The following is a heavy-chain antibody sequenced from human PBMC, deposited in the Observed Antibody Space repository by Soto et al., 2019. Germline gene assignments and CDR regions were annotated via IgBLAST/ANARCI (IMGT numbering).Heavy chain of an antibody. J-gene: IGHJ4*02. Sequence: QVRLVQSGAEVRKPGASVKVSCKTSGYTFTSYGISRVRQAPGQGLEWMGWISAYNGNTNHAQKLQGRVTMTTDTSTSTAYLELRSLRSDGTAVYYCARDQDYYARSGYYVNWGQGTLVTV. CDR2: ISAYNGNT. CDR1: GYTFTSYG. CDR3: ARDQDYYARSGYYVN. V-gene: IGHV1-18*04. D-gene: IGHD3-22*01.